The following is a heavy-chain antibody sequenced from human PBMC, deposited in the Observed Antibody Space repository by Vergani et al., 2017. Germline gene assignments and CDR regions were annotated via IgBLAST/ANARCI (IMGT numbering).Heavy chain of an antibody. CDR2: ISYDGSNK. CDR1: GFTFSSYA. D-gene: IGHD3-9*01. CDR3: ARSTSRDYDILTGYFLY. Sequence: QVQLVESGGGVVQPGRSLRLSCAASGFTFSSYAMHWVRQAPGKGLEWVAVISYDGSNKYYADSVKGRFTISRDNSKNTLYLQMNSLRAEDTAVYYCARSTSRDYDILTGYFLYWGQGTLVTVSS. J-gene: IGHJ4*02. V-gene: IGHV3-30-3*01.